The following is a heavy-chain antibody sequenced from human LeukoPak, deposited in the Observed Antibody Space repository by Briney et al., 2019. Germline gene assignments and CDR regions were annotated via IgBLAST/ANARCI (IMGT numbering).Heavy chain of an antibody. CDR3: ARERGPNCNKDCLFDP. CDR1: GASISSYY. J-gene: IGHJ5*02. V-gene: IGHV4-59*01. CDR2: TYYAGDP. D-gene: IGHD2/OR15-2a*01. Sequence: AETLSLTCTVSGASISSYYWAWIRQPPGKGLEWIGYTYYAGDPYYSPSLRSRVIISLDTSKNQFSLNLNSATAADTAVYYCARERGPNCNKDCLFDPWGQGTLVTVSS.